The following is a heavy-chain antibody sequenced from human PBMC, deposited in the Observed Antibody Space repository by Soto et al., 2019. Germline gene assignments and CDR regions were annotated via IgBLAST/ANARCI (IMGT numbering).Heavy chain of an antibody. CDR3: ARDRTAMKNNWFDP. J-gene: IGHJ5*02. CDR2: IYYGGST. CDR1: DGSISSGGYY. D-gene: IGHD5-18*01. Sequence: PSETLSLTCNVSDGSISSGGYYWSWIRQHTGKGLEWIGYIYYGGSTSYNPSLKSRVTTSVDTSKNQFSLKLSSVTAADTAVYYCARDRTAMKNNWFDPWGQGTLVTVSS. V-gene: IGHV4-31*03.